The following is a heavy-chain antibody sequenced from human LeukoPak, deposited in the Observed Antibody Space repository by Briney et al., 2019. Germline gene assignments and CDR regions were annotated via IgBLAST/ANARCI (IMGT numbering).Heavy chain of an antibody. Sequence: SETLSLTCTVSGGSISSYYWSWIRQPPGKGLEWIGYIYYSGSTYYNPSLKSRVTISVDTSKNQFSLKLSSVTAADTAVYYCARGITMVRGDPFDYWGQGTLVTVSS. D-gene: IGHD3-10*01. CDR3: ARGITMVRGDPFDY. CDR1: GGSISSYY. J-gene: IGHJ4*02. CDR2: IYYSGST. V-gene: IGHV4-30-4*08.